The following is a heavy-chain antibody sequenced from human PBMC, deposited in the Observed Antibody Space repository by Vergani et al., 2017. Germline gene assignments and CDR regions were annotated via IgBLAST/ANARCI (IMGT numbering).Heavy chain of an antibody. D-gene: IGHD2-2*01. CDR1: GFTFSSYS. CDR3: AREYSSTSGRAFDF. J-gene: IGHJ3*01. Sequence: EVQLVESGGGLVKRGGSLRLSCAASGFTFSSYSMNWVRQAPGKGLEWVSFVSTGTKSQSYAESVKCRFTISRDSAKNSLYLQMDSLRAEDTAVYYCAREYSSTSGRAFDFWGQGTKVTVSS. CDR2: VSTGTKSQ. V-gene: IGHV3-21*01.